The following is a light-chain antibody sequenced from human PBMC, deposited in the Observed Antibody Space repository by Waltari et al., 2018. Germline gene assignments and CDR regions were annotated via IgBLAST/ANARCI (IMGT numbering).Light chain of an antibody. V-gene: IGKV1-33*01. CDR2: DAS. CDR3: QQYDILPLT. CDR1: HDISNC. J-gene: IGKJ3*01. Sequence: DIQMTHSPSSLSAYVGDRLTLTCQASHDISNCLNWYQQKQGKAPKCLIYDASNLEAGVPSRFSGSGSGTHFTLTISSLQPEDIATYDCQQYDILPLTFGPGTKVDIK.